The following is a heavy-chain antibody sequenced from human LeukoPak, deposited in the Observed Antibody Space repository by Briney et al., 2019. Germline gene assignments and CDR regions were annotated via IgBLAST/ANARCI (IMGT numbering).Heavy chain of an antibody. V-gene: IGHV1-46*01. Sequence: ASVKVSCKASGYTFTSYYTHWVRQAPGQGLEWMGIINPSGGSTSYAQKFQGRVTMTRDTSTSTVYMELSSLRSEDTAVYYCARVPSWFRGAFDIWGQGTMVTVSS. J-gene: IGHJ3*02. CDR1: GYTFTSYY. CDR2: INPSGGST. D-gene: IGHD3-10*01. CDR3: ARVPSWFRGAFDI.